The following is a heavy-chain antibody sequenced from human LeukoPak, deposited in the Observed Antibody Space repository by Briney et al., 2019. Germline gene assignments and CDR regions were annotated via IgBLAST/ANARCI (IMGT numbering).Heavy chain of an antibody. CDR1: GFTFSSYA. V-gene: IGHV3-30-3*01. CDR3: ARQGSSWFDY. J-gene: IGHJ4*02. CDR2: ISYDGSNK. D-gene: IGHD6-13*01. Sequence: GGSLRLSCAASGFTFSSYAMHWVRQAPGKGLEWVAVISYDGSNKYYADSVKGRFTISRDNSKNSLYLQMNSLRAEDTAVYYCARQGSSWFDYWGQGTPVTVSS.